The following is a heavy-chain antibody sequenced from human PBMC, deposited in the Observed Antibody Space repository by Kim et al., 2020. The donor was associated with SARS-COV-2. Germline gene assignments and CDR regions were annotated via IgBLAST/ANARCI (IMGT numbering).Heavy chain of an antibody. CDR3: AKDPSGYDSSGSFDY. V-gene: IGHV3-30*18. D-gene: IGHD3-22*01. CDR2: ISYDGSNK. CDR1: GFTFSSYG. Sequence: GGSLRLSCAASGFTFSSYGMHWVRQAPGKGLEWVAVISYDGSNKYYADSVKGRFTISRDNSKNTLYLQMNSLRAEDTAVYYCAKDPSGYDSSGSFDYWGQGTLVTVSS. J-gene: IGHJ4*02.